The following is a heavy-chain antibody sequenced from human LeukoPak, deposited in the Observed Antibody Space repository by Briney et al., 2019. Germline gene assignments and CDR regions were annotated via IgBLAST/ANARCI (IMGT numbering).Heavy chain of an antibody. V-gene: IGHV5-51*01. CDR1: GYSFIHYW. CDR2: MFPGDSST. Sequence: GESLKIYCKCSGYSFIHYWIGWVRQTPGRGLEWMGIMFPGDSSTRYSPSFQGQVTFSADTSKTTAYLEWTSLKASDTARYFCARQLVAPGFDFWGQGTQVTVSS. CDR3: ARQLVAPGFDF. J-gene: IGHJ4*02. D-gene: IGHD2-21*01.